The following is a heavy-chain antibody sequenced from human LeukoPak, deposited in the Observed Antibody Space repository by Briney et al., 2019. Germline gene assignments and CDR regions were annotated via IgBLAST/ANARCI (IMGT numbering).Heavy chain of an antibody. CDR1: GFNFNTFG. CDR2: IRHDGSDE. Sequence: GGSLRLSCATSGFNFNTFGMHWVRQTPGKGLEWVAFIRHDGSDEYYADSVKGRFTLSRDNSQSTLYLQMNSLRAEDTAVYYCARDVGGSGSSPDAFDIWGQGTMVTVSS. J-gene: IGHJ3*02. V-gene: IGHV3-30*02. CDR3: ARDVGGSGSSPDAFDI. D-gene: IGHD3-10*01.